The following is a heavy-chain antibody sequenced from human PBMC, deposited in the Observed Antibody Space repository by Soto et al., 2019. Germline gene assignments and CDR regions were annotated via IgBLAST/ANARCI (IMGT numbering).Heavy chain of an antibody. J-gene: IGHJ5*02. CDR3: ARAERYFDWSLGWFDP. CDR2: IIPIFGTT. Sequence: QVQLVQSGAEVKKPGSSVKVSCKASGGTFSSYAISWVRQAPGQGLEWMGGIIPIFGTTNYAQKFQGRVTITANKSTSTAYMELSSLRSEDTAVYYCARAERYFDWSLGWFDPWGQGTLVTVSS. CDR1: GGTFSSYA. D-gene: IGHD3-9*01. V-gene: IGHV1-69*06.